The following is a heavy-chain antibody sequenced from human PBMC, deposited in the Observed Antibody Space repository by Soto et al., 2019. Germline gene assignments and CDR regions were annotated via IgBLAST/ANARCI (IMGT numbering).Heavy chain of an antibody. V-gene: IGHV4-4*02. CDR2: IYHTGST. D-gene: IGHD3-10*01. J-gene: IGHJ4*02. Sequence: QVQLQESGPGLVKPSETLSLTCAISGGSMNSGNWWSWVRQPPGKGLEWIGEIYHTGSTNYNPSLKRRVTISVDKSKNQCSLKMKSVTAADTAVYYCARNMAREVTLDYWGQGTLVTVSS. CDR1: GGSMNSGNW. CDR3: ARNMAREVTLDY.